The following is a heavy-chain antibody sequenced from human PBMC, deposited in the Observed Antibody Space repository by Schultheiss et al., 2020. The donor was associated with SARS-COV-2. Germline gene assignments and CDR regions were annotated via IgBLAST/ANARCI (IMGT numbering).Heavy chain of an antibody. CDR1: GFTFSDYF. J-gene: IGHJ5*02. D-gene: IGHD1-1*01. CDR2: ISRSSSYT. Sequence: GGSLRLSCAAYGFTFSDYFMSWIRQAPGRGLEWVSYISRSSSYTNYVDSVKGRFTISRDNAKNSLYLQMNGLRAEDTAIYYCVREEERGRTADQWGQGTLVTVSS. CDR3: VREEERGRTADQ. V-gene: IGHV3-11*06.